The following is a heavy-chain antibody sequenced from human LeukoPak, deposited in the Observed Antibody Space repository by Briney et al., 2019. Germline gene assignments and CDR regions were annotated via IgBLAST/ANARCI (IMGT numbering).Heavy chain of an antibody. J-gene: IGHJ3*02. D-gene: IGHD4-17*01. Sequence: TGGSLRLSCAASGFTFTTYWMNWGRQAPGNGLEWVANIKQDGSEQYYVDSVKGRFTISRDNAKNLLYLHMNNLRAEDTAVYYCARTIWTETTYRPFDIWGQGTMVAVSS. CDR3: ARTIWTETTYRPFDI. V-gene: IGHV3-7*01. CDR2: IKQDGSEQ. CDR1: GFTFTTYW.